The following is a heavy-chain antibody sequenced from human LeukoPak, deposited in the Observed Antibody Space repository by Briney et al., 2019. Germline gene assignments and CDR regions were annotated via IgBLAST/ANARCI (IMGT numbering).Heavy chain of an antibody. CDR3: AREGPTGDIDY. V-gene: IGHV1-69*05. CDR2: IIPTFGTA. D-gene: IGHD1-26*01. CDR1: GGTFSSYA. J-gene: IGHJ4*02. Sequence: VASVKVSCKASGGTFSSYAISWVRQAPGQGLEWMGGIIPTFGTANYAQKFQGRVTITTDESTSTAYMELSSLRSEDTAVYYCAREGPTGDIDYWGQGTLVTVSS.